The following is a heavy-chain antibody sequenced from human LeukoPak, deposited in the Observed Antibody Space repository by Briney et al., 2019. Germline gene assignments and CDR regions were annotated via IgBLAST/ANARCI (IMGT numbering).Heavy chain of an antibody. CDR3: AKGFFDSSGYYYEVFDY. D-gene: IGHD3-22*01. V-gene: IGHV3-30*18. CDR1: GFTFSSYG. CDR2: ISYDGSNK. Sequence: GGSLRLSCAASGFTFSSYGMHWVRQAPGKGLEWVAVISYDGSNKYYADSVKGRFTISRDNSKNTLYLQMNSLRAEDTAVYYCAKGFFDSSGYYYEVFDYWGQGTLVTVSS. J-gene: IGHJ4*02.